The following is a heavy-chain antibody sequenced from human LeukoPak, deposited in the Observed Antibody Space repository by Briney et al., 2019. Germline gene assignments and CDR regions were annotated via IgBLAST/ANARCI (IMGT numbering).Heavy chain of an antibody. CDR2: ISYSGGT. CDR1: GGSISSSTYY. Sequence: SETLSLTCTVSGGSISSSTYYWAWIRQPPGKGLEWIGSISYSGGTYYNPSLNSRVTISVDTSKNQFSLKLNSVTAADTAVYYCARQVVVVAATLGYYYMDVWGKGTTVTISS. D-gene: IGHD2-15*01. V-gene: IGHV4-39*01. CDR3: ARQVVVVAATLGYYYMDV. J-gene: IGHJ6*03.